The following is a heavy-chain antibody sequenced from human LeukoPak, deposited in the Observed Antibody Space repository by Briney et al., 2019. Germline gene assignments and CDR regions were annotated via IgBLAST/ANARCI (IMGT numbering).Heavy chain of an antibody. J-gene: IGHJ5*02. CDR3: ARRAAGTWWFDP. V-gene: IGHV5-51*01. D-gene: IGHD6-13*01. Sequence: GESLKISFKGSGYRFTSYWIGWVRPMPGKGLEWMGIIYPGDSDTRYSPSFQGQVTISADKSISTAYLQWSSLKASDTAMYYCARRAAGTWWFDPWGQGTLVTASS. CDR2: IYPGDSDT. CDR1: GYRFTSYW.